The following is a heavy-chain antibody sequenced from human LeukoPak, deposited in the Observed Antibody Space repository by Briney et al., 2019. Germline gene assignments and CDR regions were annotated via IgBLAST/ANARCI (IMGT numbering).Heavy chain of an antibody. D-gene: IGHD6-19*01. CDR1: GFTFSSYA. V-gene: IGHV3-23*01. Sequence: GGSLRLSCAASGFTFSSYAMRWVRQVPGRGLEWVSTISSRGDSTYVADSVKGRFTISRDNSKNSLYLQMNTVRAEDPAVYYCVKGPRPDITVAHTVENWGQGTLVTVSS. J-gene: IGHJ4*02. CDR3: VKGPRPDITVAHTVEN. CDR2: ISSRGDST.